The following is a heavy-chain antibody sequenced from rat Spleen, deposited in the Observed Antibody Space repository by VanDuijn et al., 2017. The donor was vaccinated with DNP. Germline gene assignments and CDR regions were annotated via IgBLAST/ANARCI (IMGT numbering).Heavy chain of an antibody. V-gene: IGHV3-1*01. J-gene: IGHJ2*01. CDR1: GDSITRNY. CDR3: ARWSRYFDY. CDR2: ISYSGST. Sequence: VQLQQSGPGLVKPSQSLSLTCSVTGDSITRNYWGWVRKFPGNKMEWMGYISYSGSTSYNPSLKSRFSITRDTSKNQFFLQLNSVTTEDTATYYCARWSRYFDYWGQGVLVTVSS.